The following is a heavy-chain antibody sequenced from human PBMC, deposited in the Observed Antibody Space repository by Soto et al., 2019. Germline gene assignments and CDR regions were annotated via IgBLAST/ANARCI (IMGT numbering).Heavy chain of an antibody. CDR3: ARALHFTLWNVYFAS. V-gene: IGHV4-61*08. D-gene: IGHD1-1*01. J-gene: IGHJ4*02. CDR2: IYYTGST. CDR1: GGSVSSGDYY. Sequence: SDTLSITCTVSGGSVSSGDYYWSWIRQPPGKGLEWLGHIYYTGSTNYNPSLKSRVTISIDTSKNQFSLRLKSVTAADRALYYFARALHFTLWNVYFASWGQGSLVTVS.